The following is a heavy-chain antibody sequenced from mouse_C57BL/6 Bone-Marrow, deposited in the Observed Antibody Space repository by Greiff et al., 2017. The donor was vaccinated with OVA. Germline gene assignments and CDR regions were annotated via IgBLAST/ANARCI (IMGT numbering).Heavy chain of an antibody. CDR2: ISSGGAYI. CDR3: TRLLDAMDY. D-gene: IGHD2-1*01. J-gene: IGHJ4*01. CDR1: GFTFSSYA. V-gene: IGHV5-9-1*02. Sequence: EVKLMESGEGLVKPGGSLKLSCAASGFTFSSYAMSWVRQTPEKRLEWVAYISSGGAYIYYADTVKGRFTISRDNARNTLYLQMSSLKSEDTAMYYCTRLLDAMDYWGQGTSVTVSS.